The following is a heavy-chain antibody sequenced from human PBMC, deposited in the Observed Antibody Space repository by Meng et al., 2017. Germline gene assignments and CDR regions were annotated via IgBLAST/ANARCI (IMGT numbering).Heavy chain of an antibody. J-gene: IGHJ5*02. V-gene: IGHV4-34*01. CDR1: GGSFSGYY. D-gene: IGHD6-13*01. CDR2: INHSGST. CDR3: ARQGGIAAAGTIWFDP. Sequence: SETLSLTCAVYGGSFSGYYWSWIRQPPGKGLEWIGEINHSGSTNYNPSLKSRVTTSVDTSKNQFSLKLSSVTAADTAVYYCARQGGIAAAGTIWFDPWGQGTLVTVSS.